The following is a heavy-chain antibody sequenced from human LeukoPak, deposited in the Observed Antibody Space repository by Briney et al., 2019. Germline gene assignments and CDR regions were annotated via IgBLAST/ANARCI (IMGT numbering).Heavy chain of an antibody. V-gene: IGHV4-39*01. J-gene: IGHJ4*02. Sequence: PSETLSLTCTVSGGSISSSSYYWGWIRQPPGKGLEWIGSIYYSGSTYYNPSLKSRVTISVDTSKNQFSLKLSSVTAADTAVYYCARHPSPQLYTWWTFDYWGQGTLVTVSS. D-gene: IGHD2-15*01. CDR2: IYYSGST. CDR3: ARHPSPQLYTWWTFDY. CDR1: GGSISSSSYY.